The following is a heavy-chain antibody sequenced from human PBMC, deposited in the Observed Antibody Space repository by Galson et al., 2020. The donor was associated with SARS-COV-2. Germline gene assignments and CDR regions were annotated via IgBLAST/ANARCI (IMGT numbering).Heavy chain of an antibody. CDR3: ASNWYYYDSSGITRFDEYCQH. D-gene: IGHD3-22*01. J-gene: IGHJ1*01. Sequence: SVKVSCKASGGTFSSYAISWVRQAPGQGLEWMGGIIPIFGTANYAQKFQGRVTITADESTSTAYMELSSLRSEDTAVYYCASNWYYYDSSGITRFDEYCQHWGQGTVVTVSS. CDR2: IIPIFGTA. CDR1: GGTFSSYA. V-gene: IGHV1-69*13.